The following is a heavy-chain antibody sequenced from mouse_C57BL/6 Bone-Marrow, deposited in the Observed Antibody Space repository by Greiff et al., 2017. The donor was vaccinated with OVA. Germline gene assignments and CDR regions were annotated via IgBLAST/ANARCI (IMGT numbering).Heavy chain of an antibody. D-gene: IGHD1-2*01. J-gene: IGHJ3*01. CDR1: GYTFTSYW. Sequence: QVQLQQPGAELVKPGASVKLSCKASGYTFTSYWMHWVKQRPGRGLEWIGRIDPNSGGTKYNEKFKSKATLTVDKPSSTAYMELRSLTSEDTAVYYCARSYGPFAYWGQGTLVTVSA. CDR3: ARSYGPFAY. CDR2: IDPNSGGT. V-gene: IGHV1-62-3*01.